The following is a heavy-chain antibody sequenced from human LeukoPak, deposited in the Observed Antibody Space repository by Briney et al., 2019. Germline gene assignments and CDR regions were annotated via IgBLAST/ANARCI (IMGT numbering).Heavy chain of an antibody. V-gene: IGHV3-9*01. CDR2: ISWSSGTI. J-gene: IGHJ4*02. CDR1: GFTFDDYA. D-gene: IGHD1-26*01. Sequence: GRSLRLSCAASGFTFDDYAMHWVRQAPGKGLEWVSGISWSSGTIGYADSVKGRFTIFRDNAKNSLYLQMNSLRAEDTAVYYCARVGSGSYNYWGQGTLVTVSS. CDR3: ARVGSGSYNY.